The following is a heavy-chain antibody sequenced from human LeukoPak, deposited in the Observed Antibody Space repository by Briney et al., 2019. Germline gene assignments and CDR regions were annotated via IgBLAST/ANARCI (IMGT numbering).Heavy chain of an antibody. V-gene: IGHV4-61*02. CDR2: IYTSGST. CDR3: ARGRRYGDYEGWFDP. J-gene: IGHJ5*02. CDR1: GGSLSSSSYY. D-gene: IGHD4-17*01. Sequence: SETLSLTCTVSGGSLSSSSYYWGWIRQPPGKGLEWIGRIYTSGSTNYNPSLKSRVTISVDTSKNQFSLKLSSVTAADTAVYYCARGRRYGDYEGWFDPWGQGTLVTVSS.